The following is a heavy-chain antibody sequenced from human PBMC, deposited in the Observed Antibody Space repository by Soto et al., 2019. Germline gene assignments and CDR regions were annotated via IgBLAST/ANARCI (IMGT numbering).Heavy chain of an antibody. CDR1: GASISGFY. V-gene: IGHV4-4*07. D-gene: IGHD1-1*01. CDR3: VRDGTKTLRDWFDP. CDR2: IYATGTT. J-gene: IGHJ5*02. Sequence: ASETLSLTCTVSGASISGFYWSWIRKSAGKGLEWIGRIYATGTTAYNPSLKSRVMMSVDTSKKQFSLKLRSVTAADTAAYYCVRDGTKTLRDWFDPWGQGISVTVSS.